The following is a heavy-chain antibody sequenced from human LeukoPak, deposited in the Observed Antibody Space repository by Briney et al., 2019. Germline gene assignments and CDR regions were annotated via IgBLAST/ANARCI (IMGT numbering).Heavy chain of an antibody. J-gene: IGHJ4*02. D-gene: IGHD4-17*01. CDR1: GFTFSSYA. CDR3: AKDADDYVSYFDY. CDR2: IRSTSSTI. V-gene: IGHV3-48*02. Sequence: GGSLRLSCAASGFTFSSYAMNWVRQAPGKGLEWISYIRSTSSTIYHADSVKGRFTISRDNAKNSLYLQMNSLRDEDTAVYYCAKDADDYVSYFDYWGQGTLVTVSS.